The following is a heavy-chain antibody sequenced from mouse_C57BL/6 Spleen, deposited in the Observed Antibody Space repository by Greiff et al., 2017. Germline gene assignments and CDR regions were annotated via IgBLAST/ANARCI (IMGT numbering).Heavy chain of an antibody. V-gene: IGHV5-12*01. Sequence: EVKLVASGGGLVQPGGSLKLSCAASGFTFSDYYMYWVRQTPEKRLEWVAYISNGGGSTYYPDTVKGRFTISRDNAKNTLYLQMSRLKSADTAMYYCARQGEGGAMDYWGQGTSVTVSS. CDR1: GFTFSDYY. J-gene: IGHJ4*01. CDR2: ISNGGGST. CDR3: ARQGEGGAMDY.